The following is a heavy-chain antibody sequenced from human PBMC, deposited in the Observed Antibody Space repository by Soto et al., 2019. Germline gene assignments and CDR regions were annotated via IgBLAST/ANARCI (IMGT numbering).Heavy chain of an antibody. CDR1: GVSVTIYT. Sequence: KTSETLSLTCIVSGVSVTIYTWTWVRQPANKGLEWIGRVFSSVSATYSPSLKSRVRISMDTPENRISLKLDSVTAADAGVYYCTRDGMTTGDTWGPGTLVTVSS. V-gene: IGHV4-4*07. J-gene: IGHJ4*02. D-gene: IGHD2-21*02. CDR3: TRDGMTTGDT. CDR2: VFSSVSA.